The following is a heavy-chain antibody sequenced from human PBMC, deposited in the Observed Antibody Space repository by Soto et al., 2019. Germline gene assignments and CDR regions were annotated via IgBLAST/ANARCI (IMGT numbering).Heavy chain of an antibody. D-gene: IGHD3-22*01. J-gene: IGHJ4*02. CDR2: INPSGGST. CDR3: ARGLIYDSSGYYFDY. CDR1: GYTFTTYY. V-gene: IGHV1-46*01. Sequence: QVQLVQSGAEVKKPGASVKVSCKASGYTFTTYYMHWVRQAPGQGLEWMGIINPSGGSTRYAQKFQGRVTMTRDTSTSTVYMELSSLKSEDTAVYYCARGLIYDSSGYYFDYWGQGTLVNVSS.